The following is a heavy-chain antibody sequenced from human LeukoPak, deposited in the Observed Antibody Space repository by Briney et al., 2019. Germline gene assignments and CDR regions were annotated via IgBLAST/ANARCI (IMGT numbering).Heavy chain of an antibody. Sequence: GASVKVSCKASGYTFTSYDINWVRQATGQGLEWMGWMNPNSGNTGYARKFQGRVTMTRNTSISTAYMELSSLRSEDTAVYYCARGRYDYVWGSYPYWGQGTLVTVSS. V-gene: IGHV1-8*01. CDR2: MNPNSGNT. D-gene: IGHD3-16*01. J-gene: IGHJ4*02. CDR1: GYTFTSYD. CDR3: ARGRYDYVWGSYPY.